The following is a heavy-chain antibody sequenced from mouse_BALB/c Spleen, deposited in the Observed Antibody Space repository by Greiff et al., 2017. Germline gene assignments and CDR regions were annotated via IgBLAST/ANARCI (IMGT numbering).Heavy chain of an antibody. D-gene: IGHD1-2*01. V-gene: IGHV1-84*02. CDR2: IYPGSGNT. CDR3: AREGQLLRLIFDY. CDR1: GYTFTDYY. J-gene: IGHJ2*01. Sequence: LVESGPELVKPGASVKISCKASGYTFTDYYINWVKQKPGQGLEWIGWIYPGSGNTKYNEKFKGKATLTVDTSSSTAYMQLSSLTSEDTAVYFCAREGQLLRLIFDYWGQGTTLTVSS.